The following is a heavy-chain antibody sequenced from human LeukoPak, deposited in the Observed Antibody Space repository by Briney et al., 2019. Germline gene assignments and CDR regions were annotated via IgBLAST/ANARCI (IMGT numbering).Heavy chain of an antibody. D-gene: IGHD3-10*01. CDR3: GFGGSGSPFDY. CDR2: ISGRGDGT. CDR1: GFTFSNYA. Sequence: GRSLRLSCAAAGFTFSNYAMSWVRQAPGNGLEWVSTISGRGDGTYYADSVKGRFTISKDNSKNTLYLQMTSLRVDDAAVYYGGFGGSGSPFDYWGQGTLVTVSS. V-gene: IGHV3-23*01. J-gene: IGHJ4*02.